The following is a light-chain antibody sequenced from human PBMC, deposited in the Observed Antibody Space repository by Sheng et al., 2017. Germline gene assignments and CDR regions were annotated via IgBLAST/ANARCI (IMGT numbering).Light chain of an antibody. CDR1: QSVITDY. CDR3: QQRSNWPPIT. Sequence: IVLTQSPGTLSLSPGERATLSCRASQSVITDYLAWYQRKPGQAPRLLIFGASSRATDVPDRFSGSGSGTDFTLIISRLEPEDFAVYYCQQRSNWPPITFGQGTRLEIK. J-gene: IGKJ5*01. V-gene: IGKV3D-20*02. CDR2: GAS.